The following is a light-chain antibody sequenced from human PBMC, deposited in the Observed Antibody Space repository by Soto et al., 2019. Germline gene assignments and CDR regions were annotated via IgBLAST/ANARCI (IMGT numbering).Light chain of an antibody. V-gene: IGLV1-51*02. CDR1: SSNIGNNY. CDR3: GAWDSSLSAYV. J-gene: IGLJ1*01. CDR2: ENN. Sequence: VLTQPPSVSAAPGQKVTISCSGSSSNIGNNYVSWYQQLPGTAPKLLIYENNKRPSGIPDRFSGSKSGTSATLGITGLQTGDEADYYCGAWDSSLSAYVSGTGTKVTVL.